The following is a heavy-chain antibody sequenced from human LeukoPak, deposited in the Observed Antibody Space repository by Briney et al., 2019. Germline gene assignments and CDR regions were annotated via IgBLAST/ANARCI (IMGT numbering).Heavy chain of an antibody. Sequence: GGSLRLSCAASGFTFSSYAIHWVRQAPGKGLEYVSAISSNGGSTYYANSVKGRFTISRDNSKNTLYLQMGSLRAEDMAVYYCARDQGSPGYCSGGSCPIGYWGQGTLVTVSS. CDR1: GFTFSSYA. J-gene: IGHJ4*02. V-gene: IGHV3-64*01. D-gene: IGHD2-15*01. CDR2: ISSNGGST. CDR3: ARDQGSPGYCSGGSCPIGY.